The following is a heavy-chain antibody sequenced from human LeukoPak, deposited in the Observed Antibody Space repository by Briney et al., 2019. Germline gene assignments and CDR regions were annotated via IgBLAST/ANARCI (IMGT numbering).Heavy chain of an antibody. Sequence: PGGSLRLSCAASGFTFSSYSMNWVRQAPGKGLEWVSSISSNSSYIYYADSVKGRFTISRDNAKNSLYLQMNSLRAEDTAVYYCARDRCSAGRCYYYFDYWGQGTLVTVSS. V-gene: IGHV3-21*01. CDR2: ISSNSSYI. D-gene: IGHD2-15*01. J-gene: IGHJ4*02. CDR3: ARDRCSAGRCYYYFDY. CDR1: GFTFSSYS.